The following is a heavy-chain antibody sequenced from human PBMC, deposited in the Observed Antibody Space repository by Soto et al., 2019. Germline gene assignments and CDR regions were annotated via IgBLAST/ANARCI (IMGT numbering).Heavy chain of an antibody. Sequence: QVQLQESGPGLVKPSETLSLTCTVSGGSISSYYWSWIRQPAGKGLEWIGRIYTSGSTNYNPSLKIRVTMSVDTSKNQFSLKLSSVTAADTAVYYCARDGYSSGWYYFDYWGQGTLVTVSS. D-gene: IGHD6-19*01. CDR3: ARDGYSSGWYYFDY. V-gene: IGHV4-4*07. CDR2: IYTSGST. J-gene: IGHJ4*02. CDR1: GGSISSYY.